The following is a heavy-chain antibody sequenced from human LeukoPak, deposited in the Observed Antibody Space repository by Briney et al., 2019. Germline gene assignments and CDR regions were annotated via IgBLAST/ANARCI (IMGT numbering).Heavy chain of an antibody. V-gene: IGHV4-34*01. CDR3: ASGSQTDY. CDR1: GGSFSGYY. CDR2: INHSGST. J-gene: IGHJ4*02. Sequence: PSETLSLTCAVYGGSFSGYYWSCIRQPPGKGLEWIGEINHSGSTNYNPSHKSRVTISVDTSNNQFSLKLSSVTAADTAVSSCASGSQTDYWGQGTPVTVSS.